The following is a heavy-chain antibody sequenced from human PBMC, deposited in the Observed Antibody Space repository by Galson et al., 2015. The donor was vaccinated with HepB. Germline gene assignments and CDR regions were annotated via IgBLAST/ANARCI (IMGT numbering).Heavy chain of an antibody. V-gene: IGHV2-5*01. CDR3: AHRASSGYPNAFDI. J-gene: IGHJ3*02. CDR1: GFSLSTSGVG. CDR2: IYGNDDK. D-gene: IGHD5-12*01. Sequence: PALVKPTQPLTLTCTFSGFSLSTSGVGVGWIRQPPGKALEWLALIYGNDDKRYSPSLKSRLTITKDTSKNQVVLTMTNMDPVATATYYCAHRASSGYPNAFDIWGQGTMVTVSS.